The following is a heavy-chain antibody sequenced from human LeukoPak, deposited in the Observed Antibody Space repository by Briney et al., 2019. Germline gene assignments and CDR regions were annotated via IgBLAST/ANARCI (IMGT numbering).Heavy chain of an antibody. Sequence: PSETLSLTCAVSDYSISSGHYWGWIRQPPGKGLEWIGSGYHTGATYYNPSLESRVIISLDMSKNQISLKVTSMTAADTAVYHCVRHSIAGYYYYLDVWGKGTTVTVSS. CDR1: DYSISSGHY. D-gene: IGHD2/OR15-2a*01. CDR2: GYHTGAT. J-gene: IGHJ6*03. CDR3: VRHSIAGYYYYLDV. V-gene: IGHV4-38-2*01.